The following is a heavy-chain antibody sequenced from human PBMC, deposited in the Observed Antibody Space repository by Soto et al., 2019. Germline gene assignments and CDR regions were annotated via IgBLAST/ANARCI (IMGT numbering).Heavy chain of an antibody. CDR3: ASSHYYGSGSYEYYFDY. J-gene: IGHJ4*02. V-gene: IGHV1-69*02. CDR2: IIPILGIA. D-gene: IGHD3-10*01. Sequence: SVKVSCKASGGTFSSYTISWARQAPGQGLEWMGRIIPILGIANYAQKFQGRVTITADKSTSTAYMELSSLRSEDTAVYYCASSHYYGSGSYEYYFDYWGQGTLVTVSS. CDR1: GGTFSSYT.